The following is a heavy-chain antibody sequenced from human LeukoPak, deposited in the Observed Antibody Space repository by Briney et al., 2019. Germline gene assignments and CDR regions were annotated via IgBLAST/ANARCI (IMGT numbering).Heavy chain of an antibody. CDR3: ARDATYYYDSSGSDGAFDI. J-gene: IGHJ3*02. D-gene: IGHD3-22*01. CDR1: GGSISSGDYY. CDR2: IYYSGST. Sequence: SETLSLTCTVSGGSISSGDYYWSWIRQPPGKGLEWIGYIYYSGSTYYNPSLKSRVTISVETSKNQFSLKLSSVTAADTAVYYCARDATYYYDSSGSDGAFDIWGQGTMVTVSS. V-gene: IGHV4-30-4*01.